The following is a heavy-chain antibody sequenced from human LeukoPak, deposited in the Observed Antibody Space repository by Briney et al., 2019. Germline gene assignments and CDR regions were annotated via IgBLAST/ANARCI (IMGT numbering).Heavy chain of an antibody. D-gene: IGHD3-10*01. CDR2: IYYSGST. V-gene: IGHV4-59*01. CDR3: ARGVTMVRGVIDYYMDV. J-gene: IGHJ6*03. CDR1: GGSIGSYY. Sequence: SETLSLTCTVSGGSIGSYYWSWIRQPPGKGLEWSGYIYYSGSTNYNPSLKSRVTISVDTSKNQFSLKLSSVTAADTAVYYCARGVTMVRGVIDYYMDVWGKGTTVTVSS.